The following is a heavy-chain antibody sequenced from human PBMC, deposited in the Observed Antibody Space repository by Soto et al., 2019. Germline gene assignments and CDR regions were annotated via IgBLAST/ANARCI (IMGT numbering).Heavy chain of an antibody. CDR2: IIPIFGTA. CDR3: AGRDILTGYSDYYYYGMDV. D-gene: IGHD3-9*01. V-gene: IGHV1-69*06. Sequence: SVKVSCKASGGTFSSYAISWVRQAPGQGLEWMGGIIPIFGTANYAQKFQGRVTITADKSTSTAYMELSSLRSEDTAVYYCAGRDILTGYSDYYYYGMDVWGQGTTVTVSS. J-gene: IGHJ6*02. CDR1: GGTFSSYA.